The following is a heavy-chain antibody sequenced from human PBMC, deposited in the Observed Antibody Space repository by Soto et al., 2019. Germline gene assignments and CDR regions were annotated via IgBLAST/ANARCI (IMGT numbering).Heavy chain of an antibody. Sequence: GGSLRLSCAASGFTFSSYSMNWVRQAPGKGLEWVSSISRSSSYIYYTDSVKGRFTISRDNAKNSLYLQMNSLRAEDTAVYYCARDLHDYVSFRFDPWGQGTLVTVSS. CDR3: ARDLHDYVSFRFDP. V-gene: IGHV3-21*01. D-gene: IGHD3-16*01. CDR2: ISRSSSYI. CDR1: GFTFSSYS. J-gene: IGHJ5*02.